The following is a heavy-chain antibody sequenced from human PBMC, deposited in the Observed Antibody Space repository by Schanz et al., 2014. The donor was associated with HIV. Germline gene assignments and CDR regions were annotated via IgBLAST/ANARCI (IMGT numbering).Heavy chain of an antibody. CDR1: GFTFSSYW. J-gene: IGHJ5*02. Sequence: QVQLVEAGGGVVPPGGSLRLSCAASGFTFSSYWMTWVRQAPGKGRGGGAVISYDGTNKKFADSVKGRFTISRDNTKNSLYLQMNSLRAEDTAVYYCARDYHWNWFDPWGQGTLVTVSS. V-gene: IGHV3-30*03. CDR3: ARDYHWNWFDP. CDR2: ISYDGTNK. D-gene: IGHD1-20*01.